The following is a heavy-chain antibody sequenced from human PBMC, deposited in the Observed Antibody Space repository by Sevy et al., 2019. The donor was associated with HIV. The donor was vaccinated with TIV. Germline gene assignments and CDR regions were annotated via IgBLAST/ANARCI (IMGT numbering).Heavy chain of an antibody. CDR3: ASRYSSGWYLV. V-gene: IGHV3-53*01. Sequence: GSLRLSCAASGFTVSSNYMSRVRQAPGKGLEWVSVIYSGGSTYYADSVKGRFTISRDNSKNTLYLQMNSLRAEDTAVYYCASRYSSGWYLVWGQGTLVTVSS. J-gene: IGHJ4*02. D-gene: IGHD6-19*01. CDR2: IYSGGST. CDR1: GFTVSSNY.